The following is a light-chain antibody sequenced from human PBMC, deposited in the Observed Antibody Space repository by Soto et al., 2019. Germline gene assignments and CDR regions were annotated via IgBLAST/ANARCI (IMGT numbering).Light chain of an antibody. CDR2: KAS. Sequence: EIQMTQSPSTLSASLVYRVTITCLASQNISTWLAWYQQKPGKAPKLLIYKASTLEGGVPSRFSGSGSGTEFTLTISGLQPDDFATYYCHQYNSYSRTFGQGTKVDIK. CDR3: HQYNSYSRT. V-gene: IGKV1-5*03. J-gene: IGKJ1*01. CDR1: QNISTW.